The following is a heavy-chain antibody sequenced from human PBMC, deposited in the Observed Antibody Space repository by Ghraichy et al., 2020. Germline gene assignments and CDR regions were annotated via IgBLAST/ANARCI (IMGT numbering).Heavy chain of an antibody. Sequence: GGSLRLSCTASGSTFSSFAMSWVRQAPGEGLEWVSGVTGSGGITYYADAVKGRFTISRDNSKNTLYLQMNSLRAEDTAVYYCSSFLYSYGYNDKWGQGTLVTVSS. CDR1: GSTFSSFA. CDR3: SSFLYSYGYNDK. J-gene: IGHJ4*02. CDR2: VTGSGGIT. D-gene: IGHD5-18*01. V-gene: IGHV3-23*01.